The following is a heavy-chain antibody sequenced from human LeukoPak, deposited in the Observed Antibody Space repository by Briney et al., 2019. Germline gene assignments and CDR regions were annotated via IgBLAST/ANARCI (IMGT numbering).Heavy chain of an antibody. CDR2: ISYDGSDK. Sequence: GGSLRLSCAASGFIFSSYAMHWVRQAPGKGLEWVALISYDGSDKNYADSVKGRFTISRDNSKNTLYLQMNSLRAEDTAVYYCARDLFGSGSGWFDPWGQGTLVTVSS. J-gene: IGHJ5*02. CDR3: ARDLFGSGSGWFDP. D-gene: IGHD3-10*01. V-gene: IGHV3-30*04. CDR1: GFIFSSYA.